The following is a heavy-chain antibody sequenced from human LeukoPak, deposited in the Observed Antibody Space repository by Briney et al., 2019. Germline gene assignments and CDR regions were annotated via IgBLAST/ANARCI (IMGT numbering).Heavy chain of an antibody. D-gene: IGHD1-26*01. CDR3: ARDGWDPYFDY. V-gene: IGHV7-4-1*02. Sequence: ASVKVSCKASGDTFTSYAMNWVRQAPGQGLEWMGWINTDTGNPTYAQGFTGRFVFSLDTSVSTAYLQISSLKAEDTAVYYCARDGWDPYFDYWGQGTLVTVSS. CDR2: INTDTGNP. CDR1: GDTFTSYA. J-gene: IGHJ4*02.